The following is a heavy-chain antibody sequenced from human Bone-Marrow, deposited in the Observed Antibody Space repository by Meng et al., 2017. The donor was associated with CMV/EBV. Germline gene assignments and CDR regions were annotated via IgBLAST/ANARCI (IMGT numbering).Heavy chain of an antibody. V-gene: IGHV3-11*04. CDR3: ARVSHPSYCSSTSCEPFYYYYYGMDV. D-gene: IGHD2-2*01. J-gene: IGHJ6*02. CDR1: GLTFDNYA. Sequence: GESLKILCAASGLTFDNYAMSWFRQAPGKGLEWVSYISSSGSTIYYADSVKGRFTISRDNAKNSLYLQMNSLRAEDTAVYYCARVSHPSYCSSTSCEPFYYYYYGMDVWGQGTTVTVSS. CDR2: ISSSGSTI.